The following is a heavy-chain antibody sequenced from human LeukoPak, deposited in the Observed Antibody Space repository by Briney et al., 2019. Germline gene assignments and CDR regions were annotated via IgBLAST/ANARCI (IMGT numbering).Heavy chain of an antibody. V-gene: IGHV4-30-4*01. CDR3: ARDCSGGSCYGAFDI. Sequence: PSETLSLTCTVSGASIRSGDYYWSWIRQPPGTGLEWIGYIYDSGSTYYNPSLKGRITISVDTSENRFSLKLSSVTATDTAVYYCARDCSGGSCYGAFDIWGQGTMVTVSS. J-gene: IGHJ3*02. CDR1: GASIRSGDYY. D-gene: IGHD2-15*01. CDR2: IYDSGST.